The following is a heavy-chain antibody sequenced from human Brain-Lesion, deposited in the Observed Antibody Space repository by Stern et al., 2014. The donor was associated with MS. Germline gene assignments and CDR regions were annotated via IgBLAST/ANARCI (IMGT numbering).Heavy chain of an antibody. D-gene: IGHD3-10*01. V-gene: IGHV1-69*09. J-gene: IGHJ3*02. Sequence: VQLVQSGAEVKKPGSSVKVSCKTSGGTFSSYTITWMRQAPGQGLEWMGRIISLLDIADYAQKFQGRVTITADKSTSTAYMELSSLRSEDTAVYYCARESTGDAFDIWGQGTMVTVSS. CDR2: IISLLDIA. CDR1: GGTFSSYT. CDR3: ARESTGDAFDI.